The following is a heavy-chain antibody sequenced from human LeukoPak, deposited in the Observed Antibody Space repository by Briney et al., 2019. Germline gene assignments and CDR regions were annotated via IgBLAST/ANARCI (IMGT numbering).Heavy chain of an antibody. CDR2: IYPGDSDT. J-gene: IGHJ4*02. CDR3: ARHGGGYCSGVSCYGIDY. Sequence: GESLKISCEGSGYSFTTYWIGRVRQMPGKGLEWMGIIYPGDSDTRYSPSFQGQVTISADKSINTAYLQWSSLKASDTAMYYCARHGGGYCSGVSCYGIDYWGQGTLVTVSS. V-gene: IGHV5-51*01. CDR1: GYSFTTYW. D-gene: IGHD2-15*01.